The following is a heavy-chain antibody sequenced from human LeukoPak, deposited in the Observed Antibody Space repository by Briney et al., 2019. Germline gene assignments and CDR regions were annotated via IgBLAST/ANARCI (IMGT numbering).Heavy chain of an antibody. V-gene: IGHV3-23*01. CDR2: ISAGGGST. CDR1: GFTFSSYA. CDR3: AKDASIISYHFDY. J-gene: IGHJ4*02. Sequence: GGSLRLSCAASGFTFSSYAMSWVRQAPGKGLEWVSGISAGGGSTYYADSVKGRFTISRDNSKNTLYLQMNSLRVEDTAVYYCAKDASIISYHFDYWGQGTLVTVSS. D-gene: IGHD3-16*01.